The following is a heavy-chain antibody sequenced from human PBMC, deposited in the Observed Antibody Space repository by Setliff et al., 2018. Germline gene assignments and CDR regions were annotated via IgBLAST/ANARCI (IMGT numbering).Heavy chain of an antibody. Sequence: ASVKVSCKASGYTFTSHYMHWVRQAPGLRLEWMGTINPSSGRTSYAQKFQGRVTMTRDTSTSTVYMDMSSLRSEDTAVYYCARDVFPYRYEGAFDIWGQGTMVTVSS. CDR2: INPSSGRT. J-gene: IGHJ3*02. V-gene: IGHV1-46*01. CDR3: ARDVFPYRYEGAFDI. CDR1: GYTFTSHY. D-gene: IGHD3-16*02.